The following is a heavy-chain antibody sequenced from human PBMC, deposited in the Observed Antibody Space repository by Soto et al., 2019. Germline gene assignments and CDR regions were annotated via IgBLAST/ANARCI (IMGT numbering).Heavy chain of an antibody. J-gene: IGHJ6*02. CDR3: ARDGGRTVYYYYGMEV. D-gene: IGHD2-21*02. V-gene: IGHV3-33*01. CDR2: IWYDGSNK. CDR1: GVTFSSYG. Sequence: GGSLRLSCAASGVTFSSYGMHWVRQAPGKGLEWVAVIWYDGSNKYYADSVKGRFTISRDNSKNTLYLQMNSLRAEDTAVYYCARDGGRTVYYYYGMEVWGQGTTVTVSS.